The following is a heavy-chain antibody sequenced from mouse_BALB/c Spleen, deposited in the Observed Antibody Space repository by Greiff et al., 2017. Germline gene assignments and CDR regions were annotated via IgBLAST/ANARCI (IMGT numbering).Heavy chain of an antibody. CDR1: GFAFSSYD. CDR3: ARHGGLRRGDYFDY. D-gene: IGHD2-2*01. Sequence: DVKLVESGGGLVKPGGSLKLSCAASGFAFSSYDMSWVRQTPEKRLEWVAYISSGGGSTYYPDTVKGRFTISRDNAKNTLYLQMSSLKSEDTAMYYCARHGGLRRGDYFDYWGQGTTLTVSS. V-gene: IGHV5-12-1*01. J-gene: IGHJ2*01. CDR2: ISSGGGST.